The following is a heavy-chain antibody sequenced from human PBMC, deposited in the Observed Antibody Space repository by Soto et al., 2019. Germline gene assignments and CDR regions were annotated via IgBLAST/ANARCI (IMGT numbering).Heavy chain of an antibody. V-gene: IGHV3-15*01. J-gene: IGHJ4*02. CDR3: VTEVDDTSGDFFDY. CDR1: GFTFSHAW. D-gene: IGHD3-22*01. CDR2: IKSEYNGGTT. Sequence: EVQLVESGGGLVKPGGSLRLSCAASGFTFSHAWMSWVRQAPGKGLEWVGRIKSEYNGGTTDFGAPVKGRFTISRDDSKNTLYLQMSSLKTDDSAVFYCVTEVDDTSGDFFDYWGQVTLVTVSS.